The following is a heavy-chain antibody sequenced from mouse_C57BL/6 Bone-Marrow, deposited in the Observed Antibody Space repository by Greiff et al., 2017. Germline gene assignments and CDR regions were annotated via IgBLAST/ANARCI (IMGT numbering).Heavy chain of an antibody. CDR1: GYTFTAYE. CDR3: TSLIPRTLFDY. J-gene: IGHJ2*01. Sequence: QVQLQQSGAELLRPGASVPLSCKASGYTFTAYELHWLKQTPVPGLEWIGAIYPDTGGTAYNQKFKGKAILTAYNSSSTSYMQLHIQTSDDSAVEYYTSLIPRTLFDYWGQGTTLTVSS. CDR2: IYPDTGGT. V-gene: IGHV1-15*01.